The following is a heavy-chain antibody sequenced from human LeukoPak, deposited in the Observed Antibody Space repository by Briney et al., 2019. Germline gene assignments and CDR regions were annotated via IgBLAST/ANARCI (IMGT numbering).Heavy chain of an antibody. CDR1: GYSISSGYY. D-gene: IGHD5-12*01. CDR3: AAYSGYNAFDY. Sequence: SETLSLTCTVSGYSISSGYYWGWIRQPPGKGLEWIGSIYHSGSTYYNPSLKSRVTISVDTSKNQFSLKLSSVTAADTAVYYCAAYSGYNAFDYWGQGTLVTVSS. J-gene: IGHJ4*02. CDR2: IYHSGST. V-gene: IGHV4-38-2*02.